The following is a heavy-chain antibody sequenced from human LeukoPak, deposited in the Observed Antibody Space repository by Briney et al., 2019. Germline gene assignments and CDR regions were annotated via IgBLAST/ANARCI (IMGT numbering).Heavy chain of an antibody. D-gene: IGHD5-24*01. CDR3: ARGDGYNYNWYFDL. Sequence: PGRSLRLSCAASGFTFSSYAMHWVRQAPGKGLEWVAVISYDGSNKYYADSVKGRFTISRDNSKNTLYLQMNGLRAEDTAVYYCARGDGYNYNWYFDLWGRGTLVTVSS. CDR1: GFTFSSYA. V-gene: IGHV3-30-3*01. J-gene: IGHJ2*01. CDR2: ISYDGSNK.